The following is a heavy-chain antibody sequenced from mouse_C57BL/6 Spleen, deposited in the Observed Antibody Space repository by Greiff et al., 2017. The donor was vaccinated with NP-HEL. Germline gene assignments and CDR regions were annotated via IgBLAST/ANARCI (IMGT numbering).Heavy chain of an antibody. Sequence: EVQLQESGPGLVKPSQSLSLTCSVTGYSITSGYYWNWIRQFPGNKLEWMGYISYDGSNNYNPSLKNRISITRDTSKNQFFLKLNSVTTEDTATYYCARGYYDYDDAYFDYWGQGTTLTVSS. CDR3: ARGYYDYDDAYFDY. V-gene: IGHV3-6*01. CDR2: ISYDGSN. CDR1: GYSITSGYY. J-gene: IGHJ2*01. D-gene: IGHD2-4*01.